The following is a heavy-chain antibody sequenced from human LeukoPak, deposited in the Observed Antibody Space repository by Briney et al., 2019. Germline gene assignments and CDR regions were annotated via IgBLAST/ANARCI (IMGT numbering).Heavy chain of an antibody. V-gene: IGHV3-21*01. J-gene: IGHJ3*02. Sequence: GGSLRLSCAASGFTFSSYSMNWVRQAPGKGLEWVSSISSSSSYIYYADSVKGRFTISRDNAKNSLYLQMNSLRAEDTAVYYCARAGGVPYASDIWGQGTMVTVSS. CDR2: ISSSSSYI. CDR1: GFTFSSYS. D-gene: IGHD3-16*01. CDR3: ARAGGVPYASDI.